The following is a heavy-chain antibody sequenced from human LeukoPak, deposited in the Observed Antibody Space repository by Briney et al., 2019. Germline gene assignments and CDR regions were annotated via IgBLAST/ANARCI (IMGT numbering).Heavy chain of an antibody. J-gene: IGHJ5*02. Sequence: SETLSLTCTVSGGSISSYYWNWIRQPPGKGLEWIGYIYYSGSTYYNPSLKSRVTISVDTSKNQFSLKLSSVTAADTAVYYCARDRVVGRYNWFDPWGQETLVTVSS. CDR1: GGSISSYY. CDR2: IYYSGST. V-gene: IGHV4-59*06. D-gene: IGHD1-26*01. CDR3: ARDRVVGRYNWFDP.